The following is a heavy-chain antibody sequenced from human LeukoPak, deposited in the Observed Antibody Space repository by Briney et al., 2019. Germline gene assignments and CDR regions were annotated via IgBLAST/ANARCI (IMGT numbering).Heavy chain of an antibody. V-gene: IGHV4-39*01. D-gene: IGHD6-19*01. J-gene: IGHJ4*02. CDR2: IFYSGIL. Sequence: PSETLSLTCTVSGGSISSSSYYWGWVRHPPGNGLEWIGSIFYSGILYYSPSLKSRVTISVDTSKNQFSLKLTSVTAADTAVYYCARAPIAVAGAGHEYFDYWGQGTLVTVSS. CDR1: GGSISSSSYY. CDR3: ARAPIAVAGAGHEYFDY.